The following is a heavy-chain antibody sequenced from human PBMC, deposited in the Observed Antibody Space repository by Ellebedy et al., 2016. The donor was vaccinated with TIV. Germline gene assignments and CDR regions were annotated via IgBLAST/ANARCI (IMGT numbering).Heavy chain of an antibody. CDR2: ITPILGIA. Sequence: SVKVSCKAYGGTLRSYGISRVRPAPGQGLSWMGRITPILGIANYAQKFQGRVTITADKSTSTAYMELSSLRSEDTAVYYCARDSGADWGVDCYKIEYWGQGTLGTVSS. CDR3: ARDSGADWGVDCYKIEY. CDR1: GGTLRSYG. D-gene: IGHD2-21*02. J-gene: IGHJ4*02. V-gene: IGHV1-69*04.